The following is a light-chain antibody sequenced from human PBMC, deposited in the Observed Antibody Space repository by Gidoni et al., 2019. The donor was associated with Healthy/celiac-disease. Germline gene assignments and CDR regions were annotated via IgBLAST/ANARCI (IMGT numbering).Light chain of an antibody. J-gene: IGLJ2*01. CDR2: DVS. V-gene: IGLV2-14*03. Sequence: QSALTQPASVSGSPGQSITISCTGTSSDVGVFNYVSWYQQHPGKAPKLMIYDVSNRPSGVSNRFSGSKSGNTASLTIFGLQAEDEADYYCSSYTSSSTSRVFGGGTKLTVL. CDR3: SSYTSSSTSRV. CDR1: SSDVGVFNY.